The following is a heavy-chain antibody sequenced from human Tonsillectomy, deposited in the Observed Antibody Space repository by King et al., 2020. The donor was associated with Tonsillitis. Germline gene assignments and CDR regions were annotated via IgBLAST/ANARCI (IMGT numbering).Heavy chain of an antibody. CDR2: INHSGST. CDR3: ARDPRYSPQAVGFDI. V-gene: IGHV4-34*01. D-gene: IGHD5-12*01. J-gene: IGHJ3*02. CDR1: VGSFSGYY. Sequence: VQLQQWGARLLKPSETLSLTCAVYVGSFSGYYWGWIRQPPGKGLEWIGEINHSGSTNYNPSLKSRVTISVDTSKNQFSLRLSSVTAADTAVYYCARDPRYSPQAVGFDIWGQGTMVTVSS.